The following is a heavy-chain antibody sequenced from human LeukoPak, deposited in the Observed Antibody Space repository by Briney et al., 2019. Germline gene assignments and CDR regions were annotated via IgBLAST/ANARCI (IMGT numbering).Heavy chain of an antibody. J-gene: IGHJ4*02. CDR3: ARWDYYDSRTFDI. D-gene: IGHD3-22*01. CDR2: ISIYNGKI. Sequence: ASVKVSCKASGYTFTSYGISWVRQAPGQGLEWMGWISIYNGKINYAQKFQGRVTMTTDTSTSTAYMELRSLRSDDTAVYYCARWDYYDSRTFDIWGQGTLVTVSS. V-gene: IGHV1-18*01. CDR1: GYTFTSYG.